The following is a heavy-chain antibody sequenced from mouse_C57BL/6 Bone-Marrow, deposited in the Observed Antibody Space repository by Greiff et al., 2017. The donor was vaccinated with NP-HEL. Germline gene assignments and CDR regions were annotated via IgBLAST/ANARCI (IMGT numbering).Heavy chain of an antibody. CDR3: ARNPYYYGSDYYAMDY. J-gene: IGHJ4*01. D-gene: IGHD1-1*01. Sequence: VQLQQSGPGLVAPSQSLSITCTVSGFSLTSYAISWVRQPPGKGLEWLGVKWTGGGTNYTSALKSRLSISKDNSKSQVFLKMNSLQTDDTARYYCARNPYYYGSDYYAMDYWGQGTSVTVSS. CDR2: KWTGGGT. CDR1: GFSLTSYA. V-gene: IGHV2-9-1*01.